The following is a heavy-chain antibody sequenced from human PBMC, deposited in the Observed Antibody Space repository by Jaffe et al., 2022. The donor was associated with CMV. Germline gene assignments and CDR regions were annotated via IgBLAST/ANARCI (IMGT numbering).Heavy chain of an antibody. CDR2: IYYSGST. J-gene: IGHJ6*02. Sequence: QVQLQESGPGLVKPSETLSLTCTVSGGSVSSGSYYWSWIRQPPGKGLEWIGYIYYSGSTNYNPSLKSRVTISVDTSKNQFSLKLSSVTAADTAVYYCARESFWGATGYYYYYNGMDVWGQGTTVTVSS. CDR3: ARESFWGATGYYYYYNGMDV. D-gene: IGHD1-26*01. CDR1: GGSVSSGSYY. V-gene: IGHV4-61*01.